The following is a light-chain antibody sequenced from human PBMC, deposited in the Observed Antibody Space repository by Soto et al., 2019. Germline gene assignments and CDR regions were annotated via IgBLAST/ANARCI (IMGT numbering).Light chain of an antibody. J-gene: IGKJ3*01. Sequence: EIVLTQSPATLSLSPGERATLSCRASQNVRTYLAWYQQNPGQAPRLLIYDPSHRATGIPARFTGSGSGTDFTLTISSLEPEDFEVYYCQQRSQPFTFGPGTKVDVK. CDR1: QNVRTY. CDR3: QQRSQPFT. CDR2: DPS. V-gene: IGKV3-11*01.